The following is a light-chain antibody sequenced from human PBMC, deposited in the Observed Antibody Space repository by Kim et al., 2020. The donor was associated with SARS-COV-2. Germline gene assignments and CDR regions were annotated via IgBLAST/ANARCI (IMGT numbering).Light chain of an antibody. V-gene: IGLV3-1*01. CDR2: QNF. CDR1: TLGTGY. CDR3: QAWDTNTGVI. J-gene: IGLJ2*01. Sequence: VSPGQTASIPCSGDTLGTGYASWYQQRTGQSPVLLIYQNFKRPSGIPERFSGSNSGNTATLTIRGTQSEDEADYYCQAWDTNTGVIFGGGTKVTVL.